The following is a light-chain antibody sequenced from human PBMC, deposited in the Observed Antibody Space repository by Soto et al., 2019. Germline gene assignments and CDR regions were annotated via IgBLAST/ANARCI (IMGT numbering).Light chain of an antibody. V-gene: IGLV2-23*01. CDR1: KNNLGSYDL. CDR2: EAT. J-gene: IGLJ2*01. Sequence: QSVLTQPASVSGSRGQSITVSCTGTKNNLGSYDLVSWYQKYPDKAPTLLIYEATKRPSGISDRFSGSKSGFTASLTISGLRAEDEADYYCCLLEGSNALVVFGGGTKLTVL. CDR3: CLLEGSNALVV.